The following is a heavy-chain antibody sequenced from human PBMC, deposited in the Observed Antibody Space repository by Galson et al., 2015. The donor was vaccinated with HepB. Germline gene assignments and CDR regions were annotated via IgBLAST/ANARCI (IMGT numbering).Heavy chain of an antibody. Sequence: SLRLSCAASGFTFSSYWMHWVRQAPGKGLVWVSRINSDGSSTSYADSVKGRFTISRDNAKNTLYLQMNSLRAEDTAVYYCAREYSSGWCPDYWGQGTLVTVSS. D-gene: IGHD6-19*01. CDR3: AREYSSGWCPDY. CDR1: GFTFSSYW. V-gene: IGHV3-74*01. CDR2: INSDGSST. J-gene: IGHJ4*02.